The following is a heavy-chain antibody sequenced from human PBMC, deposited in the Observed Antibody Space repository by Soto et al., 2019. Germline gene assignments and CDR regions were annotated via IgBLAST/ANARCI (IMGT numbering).Heavy chain of an antibody. Sequence: GSLRLSCAASGFTFSSYSMNWVRQAPGKGLEWVSSISSSSSYIYYADSVKGRFTISRDNAKNSLYLQMNSLRAEDTAVYYCARYSGRSVGYFQHWGQGTLVTVSS. J-gene: IGHJ1*01. D-gene: IGHD1-26*01. CDR2: ISSSSSYI. CDR1: GFTFSSYS. CDR3: ARYSGRSVGYFQH. V-gene: IGHV3-21*01.